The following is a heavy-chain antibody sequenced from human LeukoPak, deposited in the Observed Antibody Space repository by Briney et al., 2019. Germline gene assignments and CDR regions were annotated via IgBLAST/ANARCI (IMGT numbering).Heavy chain of an antibody. J-gene: IGHJ4*02. CDR3: ARDRYGDGFAHLDY. V-gene: IGHV1-2*02. CDR2: ITPSGGT. CDR1: GYTFTSYA. Sequence: GASLKVSCKASGYTFTSYAIHWVRQAPGQGLEWMGWITPSGGTNYPQKFQGRVAITWDTSITTAYMDLSRLTSDDTAVYYCARDRYGDGFAHLDYWGQGALVTVAS. D-gene: IGHD5-24*01.